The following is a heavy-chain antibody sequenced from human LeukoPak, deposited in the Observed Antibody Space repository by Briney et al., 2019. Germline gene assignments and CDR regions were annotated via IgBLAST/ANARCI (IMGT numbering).Heavy chain of an antibody. J-gene: IGHJ4*02. D-gene: IGHD2-2*01. CDR3: AKVETSGGANCYALDY. V-gene: IGHV3-23*01. CDR1: GFTFSSYA. Sequence: PGGSLRLSCAASGFTFSSYAMTWVRQAPDKALEWVSAISGSDGSTYYADSVKGRFTISRDDSQNTLYLQMNSLSAEDTAVYYCAKVETSGGANCYALDYWGQGTLVTVSS. CDR2: ISGSDGST.